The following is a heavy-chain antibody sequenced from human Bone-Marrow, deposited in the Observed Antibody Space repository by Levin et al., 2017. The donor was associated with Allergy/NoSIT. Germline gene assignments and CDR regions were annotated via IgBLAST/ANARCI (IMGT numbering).Heavy chain of an antibody. D-gene: IGHD6-6*01. Sequence: KISCIASGGTFSTNIIMWVRQAPGQGLEWMGGISPVFGTPDYAQKFQGRVTIIADDSTKTTYMELRSLRFEDSATYYCARARGIARPRFDSWGQGTLVTVSS. CDR3: ARARGIARPRFDS. CDR1: GGTFSTNI. CDR2: ISPVFGTP. V-gene: IGHV1-69*01. J-gene: IGHJ4*02.